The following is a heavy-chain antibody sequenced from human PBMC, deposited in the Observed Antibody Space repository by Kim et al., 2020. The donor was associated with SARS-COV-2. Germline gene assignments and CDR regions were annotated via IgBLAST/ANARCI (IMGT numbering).Heavy chain of an antibody. CDR1: GFTFSSYG. CDR2: IWYDGTNK. V-gene: IGHV3-33*06. Sequence: GGSLRLSCAASGFTFSSYGMHWVRQGPDKGLEWVAVIWYDGTNKYYADSVKGRFPISRDNSKNTLYLQMNSLRAEDTAVYYCAEVYSNSGGFDYWGQGSL. CDR3: AEVYSNSGGFDY. J-gene: IGHJ4*02. D-gene: IGHD4-4*01.